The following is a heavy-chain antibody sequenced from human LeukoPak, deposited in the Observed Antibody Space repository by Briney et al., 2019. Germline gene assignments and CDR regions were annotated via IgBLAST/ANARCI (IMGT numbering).Heavy chain of an antibody. Sequence: ASVKVSCKASGYTFTSYYMHWVRQAPGQGLEWMGIINPSGGSTSYAQKFQGRVTMTRDTSTSTVYMELSSLRSEDTAVYYCARGDCSGGSCYSHYYYHYYMDVWGKGTTVTVSS. CDR1: GYTFTSYY. D-gene: IGHD2-15*01. CDR3: ARGDCSGGSCYSHYYYHYYMDV. V-gene: IGHV1-46*01. CDR2: INPSGGST. J-gene: IGHJ6*03.